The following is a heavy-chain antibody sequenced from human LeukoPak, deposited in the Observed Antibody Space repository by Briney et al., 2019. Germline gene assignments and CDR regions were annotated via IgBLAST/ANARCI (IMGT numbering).Heavy chain of an antibody. D-gene: IGHD2-15*01. CDR2: ISSTSSTI. V-gene: IGHV3-48*01. J-gene: IGHJ4*02. CDR1: GFTFSTYG. CDR3: ARDIVVVVATDYYFDY. Sequence: GGSLRLSCAASGFTFSTYGMNWVRQAPGKGLEWVSFISSTSSTIYYADSVKGRFTISRDNAKNSLYLQMNSLRAEDTAVYYCARDIVVVVATDYYFDYWGQGTLVTVFS.